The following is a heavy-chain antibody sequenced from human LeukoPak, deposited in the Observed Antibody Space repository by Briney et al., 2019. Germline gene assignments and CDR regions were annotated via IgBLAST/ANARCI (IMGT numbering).Heavy chain of an antibody. CDR3: ARTNSGRSYYFDC. CDR2: IYDSGST. CDR1: GGXISSFH. J-gene: IGHJ4*02. Sequence: SETLSLTCTVSGGXISSFHCSWIRQPPGKGLEHIGTIYDSGSTYYNPSLKSRVTISVDTSKNQFSLKLSSVTAADTAVYYCARTNSGRSYYFDCWGQGTLVTVSS. V-gene: IGHV4-59*12. D-gene: IGHD1-26*01.